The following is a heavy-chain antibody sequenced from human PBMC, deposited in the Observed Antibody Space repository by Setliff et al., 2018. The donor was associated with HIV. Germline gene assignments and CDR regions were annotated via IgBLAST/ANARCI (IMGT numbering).Heavy chain of an antibody. CDR1: GGSISSYY. Sequence: SETLSLTCTVSGGSISSYYWSWIRQPPGEGLEWIGYSHNNGNTHYNPSLKSRVTISVDTSKNHVSLRLNSVTAADTAVYYCARQGSWLDSWGQGTLVTVSS. J-gene: IGHJ5*01. V-gene: IGHV4-59*08. D-gene: IGHD2-15*01. CDR2: SHNNGNT. CDR3: ARQGSWLDS.